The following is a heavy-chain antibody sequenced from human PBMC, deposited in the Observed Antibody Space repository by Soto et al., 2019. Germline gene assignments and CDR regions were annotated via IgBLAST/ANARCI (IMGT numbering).Heavy chain of an antibody. CDR2: IYHSGST. V-gene: IGHV4-4*02. Sequence: PSETLSLTCTVSGGSISSSNWWSWVRQPPGKGLEWIGEIYHSGSTNYNPSLKSRGTISVDKSKNQFSLKLTSVTAADTAVYYCAQVNSAYDPIDYWGQGTLVTVSS. CDR3: AQVNSAYDPIDY. J-gene: IGHJ4*02. D-gene: IGHD5-12*01. CDR1: GGSISSSNW.